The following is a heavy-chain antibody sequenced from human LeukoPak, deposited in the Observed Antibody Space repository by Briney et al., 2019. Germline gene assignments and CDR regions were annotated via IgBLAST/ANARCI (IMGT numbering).Heavy chain of an antibody. D-gene: IGHD3-16*02. J-gene: IGHJ5*02. Sequence: PSETLSLTCTVSGGSISSSSYYWGWIRQPPGKGLEWIGSIYYSGSTYYNPSTKSRVIISVDTSKNQFSLKLSSVTAADTAVYYCARGNYDYVWGSYRYHNWFDPWGQGTLVTVSS. CDR3: ARGNYDYVWGSYRYHNWFDP. CDR2: IYYSGST. CDR1: GGSISSSSYY. V-gene: IGHV4-39*07.